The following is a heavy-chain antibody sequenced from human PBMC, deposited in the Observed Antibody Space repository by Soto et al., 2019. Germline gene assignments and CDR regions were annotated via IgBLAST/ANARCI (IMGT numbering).Heavy chain of an antibody. CDR1: GGSFSGYY. J-gene: IGHJ3*02. CDR3: ARGTSDRDAFDI. Sequence: SETLSLTCAVYGGSFSGYYWSWIRQPPGKGLEWIGKINHSGSTNYNPSLKSRVTISVDTSKNQFSLKLSSVTAADTAVYYCARGTSDRDAFDIWGQGTMVTVSS. CDR2: INHSGST. D-gene: IGHD3-22*01. V-gene: IGHV4-34*01.